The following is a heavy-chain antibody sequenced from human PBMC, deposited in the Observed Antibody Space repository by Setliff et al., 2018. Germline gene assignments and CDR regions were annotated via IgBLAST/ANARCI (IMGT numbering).Heavy chain of an antibody. CDR3: TRASSIAVAGSSI. D-gene: IGHD6-19*01. CDR2: IKEDGSER. V-gene: IGHV3-7*03. CDR1: GFTFSRYW. Sequence: GGSLRLSCAASGFTFSRYWMSWVRQAPGKGLEWVANIKEDGSERYYVDSVKGRFTMSRDNAKNSLYLQMNSLKTEDTAVYYCTRASSIAVAGSSIWGQGTLVTVSS. J-gene: IGHJ4*02.